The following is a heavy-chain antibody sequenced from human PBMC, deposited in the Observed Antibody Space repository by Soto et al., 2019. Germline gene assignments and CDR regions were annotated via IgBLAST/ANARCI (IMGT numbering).Heavy chain of an antibody. D-gene: IGHD3-10*01. J-gene: IGHJ4*02. CDR3: ARGTMVRGVPNFDY. Sequence: GSMRLSYTAVGLNFIDYDMSWISQATGKGLEWVSYISSSGSTIYYADSVKGRFTISRDNAKNSLYLQMNSLRAEDTAVYYCARGTMVRGVPNFDYWGQGTLVTVS. CDR1: GLNFIDYD. V-gene: IGHV3-11*01. CDR2: ISSSGSTI.